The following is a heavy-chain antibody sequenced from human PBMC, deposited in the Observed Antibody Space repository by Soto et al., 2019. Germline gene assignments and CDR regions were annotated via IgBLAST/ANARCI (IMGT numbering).Heavy chain of an antibody. CDR3: GHQSFQDFWRPFGY. Sequence: QITLKESGPTLVKPTQTLTLTCTFSGFSLSTGAVGVGWIRQPPGKALEWLALIYWNDDKRYTPSLKSRLTVTEDTSKNQVVLTMTNMDPLDTATYYCGHQSFQDFWRPFGYWGQGIVVTVSS. J-gene: IGHJ4*02. CDR1: GFSLSTGAVG. V-gene: IGHV2-5*01. CDR2: IYWNDDK. D-gene: IGHD3-3*01.